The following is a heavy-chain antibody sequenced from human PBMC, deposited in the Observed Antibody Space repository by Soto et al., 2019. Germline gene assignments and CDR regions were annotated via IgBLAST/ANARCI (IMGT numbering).Heavy chain of an antibody. D-gene: IGHD3-3*01. V-gene: IGHV3-66*01. CDR3: ARVRWRRDRFLEWLLYTN. J-gene: IGHJ4*02. CDR1: GFTVSSNY. Sequence: GGSLRLSCAASGFTVSSNYMGWVRQAPGKGLEWVSVIYSGGSTYYADSVKGRFTISRDNSKNTLYLQMNSLRAEDTAVYYCARVRWRRDRFLEWLLYTNWGQGTLVTVSS. CDR2: IYSGGST.